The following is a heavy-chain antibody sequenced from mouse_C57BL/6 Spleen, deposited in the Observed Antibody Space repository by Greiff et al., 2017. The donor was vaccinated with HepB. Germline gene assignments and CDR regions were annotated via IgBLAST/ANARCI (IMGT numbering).Heavy chain of an antibody. J-gene: IGHJ3*01. D-gene: IGHD1-1*01. Sequence: QVQLQQPGTELVKPGASGYTFTSYWMHWVKQRPGQGLEWIGNINPSNGGTNYNEKFKSKATLTVDKSSSTAYMQLSSLTSEDSAVYYCARDYGSGSPFAYWGQGTLVTVSA. CDR2: INPSNGGT. CDR1: GYTFTSYW. V-gene: IGHV1-53*01. CDR3: ARDYGSGSPFAY.